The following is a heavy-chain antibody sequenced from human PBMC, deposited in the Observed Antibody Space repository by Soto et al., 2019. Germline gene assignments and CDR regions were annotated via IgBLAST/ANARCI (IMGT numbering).Heavy chain of an antibody. CDR1: GYTFTSYG. V-gene: IGHV1-18*01. J-gene: IGHJ5*02. CDR2: ISAYNGNT. D-gene: IGHD2-2*01. CDR3: ARDPVPAAIQMAREVWFDP. Sequence: ASVKVSCKASGYTFTSYGISWVRQAPGQGLEWMGWISAYNGNTNYAQKLQGRVTMTTDTSTSTAYMELRSLRSDDTAVYYCARDPVPAAIQMAREVWFDPWGQGTLVTVSS.